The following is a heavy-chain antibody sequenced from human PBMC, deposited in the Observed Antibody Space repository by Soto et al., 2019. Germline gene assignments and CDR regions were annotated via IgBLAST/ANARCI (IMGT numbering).Heavy chain of an antibody. V-gene: IGHV4-4*07. J-gene: IGHJ6*02. D-gene: IGHD3-16*01. CDR2: IFSTGST. CDR3: ARVRHTSAFYYGLDF. Sequence: PSETLSLTCTVSGGSISSYYWSWIRQPAGKGLEWIGRIFSTGSTKYKPSLKSRVTMSVDTAKKQSSSKLRSVTAADPARYNCARVRHTSAFYYGLDFWGQGTTGTVS. CDR1: GGSISSYY.